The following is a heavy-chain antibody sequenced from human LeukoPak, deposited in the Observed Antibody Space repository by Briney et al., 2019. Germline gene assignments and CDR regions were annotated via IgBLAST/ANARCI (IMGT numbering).Heavy chain of an antibody. J-gene: IGHJ4*02. CDR2: ISTTGSTI. CDR3: ARGDDYGDNSFDY. D-gene: IGHD4-17*01. V-gene: IGHV3-48*03. CDR1: GFTFIGSE. Sequence: VGSLRLSCAASGFTFIGSEMNWVREAPGKGLEWVSYISTTGSTIYYADSVKGRFTISRDNAKNSLYLQMSSLRAEDTAVYYCARGDDYGDNSFDYWGQGTLVTVSS.